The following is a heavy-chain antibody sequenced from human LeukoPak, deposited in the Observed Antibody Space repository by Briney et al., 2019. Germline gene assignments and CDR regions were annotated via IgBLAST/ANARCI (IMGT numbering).Heavy chain of an antibody. Sequence: PGGSLRLSCAASGFTFSNYAMHWVRQAPGKGLEYVSAISSNGGSTYYAIPVKGRFTISRDNSKNTLYLQMGSLRAEDMAVYYCARVTRAAASYGMDVWGQGTTVTVSS. CDR2: ISSNGGST. CDR3: ARVTRAAASYGMDV. CDR1: GFTFSNYA. V-gene: IGHV3-64*01. D-gene: IGHD2-15*01. J-gene: IGHJ6*02.